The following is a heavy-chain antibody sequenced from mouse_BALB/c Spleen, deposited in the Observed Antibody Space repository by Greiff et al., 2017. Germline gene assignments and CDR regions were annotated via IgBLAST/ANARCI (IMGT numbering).Heavy chain of an antibody. D-gene: IGHD4-1*01. CDR3: AINWVYAMDY. CDR1: GYAFSSSW. J-gene: IGHJ4*01. CDR2: IYPGDGDT. Sequence: QVQLQQSGPELVKPGASVKISCKASGYAFSSSWMNWVKQRPGQGLEWIGRIYPGDGDTNYNGKFKGKATLTADKSSSTAYVQLSSLTSVDSAVYFCAINWVYAMDYWGQGTSVTVSS. V-gene: IGHV1-82*01.